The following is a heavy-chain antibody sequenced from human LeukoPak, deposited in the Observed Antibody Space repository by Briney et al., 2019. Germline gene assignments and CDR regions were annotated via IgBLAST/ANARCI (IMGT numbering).Heavy chain of an antibody. J-gene: IGHJ4*02. CDR1: GFTFSSSA. CDR3: VKDAYDSGGYYYSPPDH. Sequence: GGSLRLSCAASGFTFSSSAMNWVRQAPGKGLEWVSGISASGRSTDYADSVKGRFTISRDNSKSTLYLQMNSLGAEDTAVYYCVKDAYDSGGYYYSPPDHWGQGTLVTVSS. D-gene: IGHD3-22*01. V-gene: IGHV3-23*01. CDR2: ISASGRST.